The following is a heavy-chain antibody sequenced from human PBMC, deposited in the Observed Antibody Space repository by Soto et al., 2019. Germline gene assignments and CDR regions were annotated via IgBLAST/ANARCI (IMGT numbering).Heavy chain of an antibody. CDR3: AADATAWQQMVPSDY. D-gene: IGHD2-8*01. Sequence: SVKVSCKASGFTFTSSAVQWVRQARGRRLEWIGWIVVGSGNTNYAQKFQERVTITRDMSTSTAYMELSRLTSEYTAIYYCAADATAWQQMVPSDYWGQGTLVTVSS. J-gene: IGHJ4*02. CDR1: GFTFTSSA. CDR2: IVVGSGNT. V-gene: IGHV1-58*01.